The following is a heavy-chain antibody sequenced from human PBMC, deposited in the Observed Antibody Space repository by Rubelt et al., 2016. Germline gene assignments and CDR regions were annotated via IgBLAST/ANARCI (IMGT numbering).Heavy chain of an antibody. Sequence: DSVKGRFTISRDNSKNSLYLQMNSLRTEDTALYYCAKDRQTYYDFWSGYTLDYWGQGTLVTVSS. CDR3: AKDRQTYYDFWSGYTLDY. D-gene: IGHD3-3*01. J-gene: IGHJ4*02. V-gene: IGHV3-43*01.